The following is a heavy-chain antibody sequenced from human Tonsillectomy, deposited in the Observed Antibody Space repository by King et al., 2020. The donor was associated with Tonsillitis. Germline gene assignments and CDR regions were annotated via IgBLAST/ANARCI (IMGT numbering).Heavy chain of an antibody. CDR3: ARASTEGGNYDY. J-gene: IGHJ4*02. CDR2: IFYSGCT. CDR1: GGSISTYY. Sequence: VQLQESGPGLVKPSETLSLTCTVSGGSISTYYWSWIRQPPGKGLEWIGYIFYSGCTSYNPSLRSRVTISVDTSKNQFSLKLSSVTAADTAVYYCARASTEGGNYDYWGQGTLVTVSS. D-gene: IGHD2-15*01. V-gene: IGHV4-59*01.